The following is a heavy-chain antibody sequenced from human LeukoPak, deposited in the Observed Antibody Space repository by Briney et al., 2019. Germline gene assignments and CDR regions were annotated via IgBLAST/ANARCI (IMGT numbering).Heavy chain of an antibody. CDR3: ARAPEFSSGWLLDC. CDR2: IHTSGST. Sequence: SETLSLTCAVYGGSFSGYYGSWIRQSAGKGLEWIGRIHTSGSTNYNPSLKSRVTMSVDTSKNQFSLQVSSVSAADTGVYYCARAPEFSSGWLLDCWGQGSLVTVSS. V-gene: IGHV4-59*10. D-gene: IGHD6-19*01. J-gene: IGHJ4*02. CDR1: GGSFSGYY.